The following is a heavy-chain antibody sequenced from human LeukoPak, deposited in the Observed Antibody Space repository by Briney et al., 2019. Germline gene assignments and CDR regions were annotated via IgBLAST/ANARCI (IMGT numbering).Heavy chain of an antibody. V-gene: IGHV1-3*01. Sequence: GASVKVSCKASGYTFTSYAMHWVRQAPGRRLEWMGWINAGNGNTKYSQKFQGRVTITRDTSASTAYMELSSLRSEDTAVYYCARGWAAARRTDFDYWGQGTLVTVSS. CDR3: ARGWAAARRTDFDY. CDR2: INAGNGNT. CDR1: GYTFTSYA. D-gene: IGHD6-13*01. J-gene: IGHJ4*02.